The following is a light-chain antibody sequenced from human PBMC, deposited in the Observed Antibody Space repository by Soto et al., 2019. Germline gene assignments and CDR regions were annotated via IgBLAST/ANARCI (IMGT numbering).Light chain of an antibody. CDR1: QSVSSN. Sequence: EIVMTQSPATLSVSPGERATLSCRASQSVSSNLAWYQQKPGQAPRLLIYGASTRATGIPARFSGSGSGTAFTLTISSLQSEDFAVYYCQPYNNWPTFGPGTKVDIK. J-gene: IGKJ3*01. CDR2: GAS. V-gene: IGKV3-15*01. CDR3: QPYNNWPT.